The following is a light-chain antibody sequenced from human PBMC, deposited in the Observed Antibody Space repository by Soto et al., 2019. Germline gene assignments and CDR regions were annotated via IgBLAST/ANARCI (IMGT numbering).Light chain of an antibody. Sequence: QAVVTQEPSLTVSPGGTVTLTCTSNTGSVTSDHYPNWFQQKPGQAPRQLIHSTNNRHPWTPARFSGYLLRGKAALTLSGVPTEDEADYYGLLYSGGYQRGVFGGGTKLTVL. CDR2: STN. V-gene: IGLV7-43*01. J-gene: IGLJ3*02. CDR3: LLYSGGYQRGV. CDR1: TGSVTSDHY.